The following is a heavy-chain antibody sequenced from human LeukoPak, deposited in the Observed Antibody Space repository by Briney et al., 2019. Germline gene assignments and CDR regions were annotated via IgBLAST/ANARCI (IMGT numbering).Heavy chain of an antibody. V-gene: IGHV3-7*01. CDR3: ARGGPMYAMVRGVISRPFDY. J-gene: IGHJ4*02. Sequence: PGGSLRLSCAASGFTFSSYWMSWVRQAPGKGLEWVANIKQDGSEKYYVDSVKGRFTISRDNAKNSLYLQMNSLRAEDTAVYYCARGGPMYAMVRGVISRPFDYWGQGTLVTVSS. CDR1: GFTFSSYW. CDR2: IKQDGSEK. D-gene: IGHD3-10*01.